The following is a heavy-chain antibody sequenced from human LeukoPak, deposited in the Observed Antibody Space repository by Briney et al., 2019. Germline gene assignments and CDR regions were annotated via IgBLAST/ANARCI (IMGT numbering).Heavy chain of an antibody. CDR2: ISSSGSTI. Sequence: GGSLRLSCAASGFTFSNCWMTWIRRAPGKGLEWVSYISSSGSTIYYADSVKGRFTISRDNAKNSLYLQMNSLRAEDTAVYYCARGYSSSRSGVFDYWGQGTLVTVSS. D-gene: IGHD6-13*01. CDR3: ARGYSSSRSGVFDY. V-gene: IGHV3-11*04. CDR1: GFTFSNCW. J-gene: IGHJ4*02.